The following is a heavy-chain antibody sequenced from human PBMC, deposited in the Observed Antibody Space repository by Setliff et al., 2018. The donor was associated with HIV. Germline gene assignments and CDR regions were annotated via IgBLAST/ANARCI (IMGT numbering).Heavy chain of an antibody. V-gene: IGHV3-30*03. CDR1: GFTFGNFW. D-gene: IGHD2-15*01. Sequence: GGYLRLSCAPSGFTFGNFWMTWVRQASGKVLEWVAVIAYDGSNKYYADSVKGRFTISRDNSKNMMNVQMNSLSAEDTAVYYWARIAPGWNAFDIWGQGTVVTVSS. CDR2: IAYDGSNK. CDR3: ARIAPGWNAFDI. J-gene: IGHJ3*02.